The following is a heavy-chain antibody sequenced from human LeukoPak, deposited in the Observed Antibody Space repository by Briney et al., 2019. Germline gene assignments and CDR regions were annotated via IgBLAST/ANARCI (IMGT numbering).Heavy chain of an antibody. CDR1: GYTFTSYD. D-gene: IGHD6-13*01. CDR2: MNPNSGNT. V-gene: IGHV1-8*01. Sequence: ASVKVSCKASGYTFTSYDINWVRQATGQGLEWMGWMNPNSGNTGYAQKFQGRITMTRNTSISTAYMELSSLTSEDTAVNYCARIAAAGNRRLNYWGQGTLVTVSS. J-gene: IGHJ4*02. CDR3: ARIAAAGNRRLNY.